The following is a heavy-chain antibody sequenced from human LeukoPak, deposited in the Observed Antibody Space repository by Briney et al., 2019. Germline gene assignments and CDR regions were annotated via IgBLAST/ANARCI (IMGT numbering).Heavy chain of an antibody. CDR3: TRWGDTTAEYFQR. J-gene: IGHJ1*01. V-gene: IGHV3-7*01. Sequence: PGGSLRLSCVVSGFTFNRCWINWVRQAPGKGLEWVAHINPDGRDTYYVDSVKGRFTISRDNAQNSMYLQMNSLRVEDTAVYYCTRWGDTTAEYFQRWGQGTLVTVSS. CDR2: INPDGRDT. CDR1: GFTFNRCW. D-gene: IGHD2-21*02.